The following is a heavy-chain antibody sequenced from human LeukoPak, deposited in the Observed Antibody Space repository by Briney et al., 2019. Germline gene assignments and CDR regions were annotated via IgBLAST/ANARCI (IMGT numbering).Heavy chain of an antibody. CDR1: GYSISSGYY. CDR2: IYHSGST. Sequence: SETLSLTCAVSGYSISSGYYWGWVRQPPGKGLEGIWSIYHSGSTYYSPSLKSRVTLSVDTSKNQFSLKLSSVTAADTAVYYCASAVVPAAAFDIWGQGTMVTVSS. J-gene: IGHJ3*02. V-gene: IGHV4-38-2*01. CDR3: ASAVVPAAAFDI. D-gene: IGHD2-2*01.